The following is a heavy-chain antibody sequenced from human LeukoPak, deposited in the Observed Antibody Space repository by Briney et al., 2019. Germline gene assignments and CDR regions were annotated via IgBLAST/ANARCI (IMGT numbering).Heavy chain of an antibody. D-gene: IGHD3-22*01. CDR1: GFTFSTYT. CDR2: ISSGSSYI. CDR3: VRGALYDSSGYYWFDP. Sequence: GGSLRLSCEASGFTFSTYTMNWVRQAPGKGLEWVSSISSGSSYIDYADSVKGRFTISRDNAKNSVYLQMNSLRAEDTAVYYCVRGALYDSSGYYWFDPWGQGTLVTVS. V-gene: IGHV3-21*01. J-gene: IGHJ5*02.